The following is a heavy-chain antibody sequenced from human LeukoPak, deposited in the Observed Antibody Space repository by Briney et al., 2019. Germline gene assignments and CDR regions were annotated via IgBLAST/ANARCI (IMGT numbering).Heavy chain of an antibody. V-gene: IGHV4-4*07. CDR3: ARLPHSSSPFDD. CDR2: IYSTGST. CDR1: GGSLSSYY. J-gene: IGHJ4*02. D-gene: IGHD6-6*01. Sequence: PSETLSLTCTVSGGSLSSYYWIWIRQPAGKGLEWIGRIYSTGSTNYNPSLKSRVTMSVDTSKSQFSLKLSSVTAADTAVYYCARLPHSSSPFDDWGQGTLVTVSS.